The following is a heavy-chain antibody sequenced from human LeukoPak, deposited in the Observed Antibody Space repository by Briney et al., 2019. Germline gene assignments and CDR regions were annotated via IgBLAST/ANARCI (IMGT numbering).Heavy chain of an antibody. J-gene: IGHJ4*02. CDR3: VKVAKYYYGSETYYFFEH. CDR1: GFTFTTYW. CDR2: INQDGTEK. V-gene: IGHV3-7*01. Sequence: GGSLRLSCAASGFTFTTYWMSWVRRLPGKGLEWVANINQDGTEKYYVDSVKGRFTISRDNAKNSLYLQMNSLRVEDTAIYYCVKVAKYYYGSETYYFFEHWGQGTPVTASS. D-gene: IGHD3-10*01.